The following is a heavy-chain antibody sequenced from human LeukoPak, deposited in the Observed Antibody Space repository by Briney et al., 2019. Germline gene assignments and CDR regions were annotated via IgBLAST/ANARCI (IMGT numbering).Heavy chain of an antibody. D-gene: IGHD2-2*02. CDR3: ASIHCSSTSCYTLADYHSDY. J-gene: IGHJ4*02. CDR2: ISWNSGSI. CDR1: GFTFDDYA. Sequence: GRSLRLSCAASGFTFDDYAMHWVRQAPGKGLEWVSGISWNSGSIGYADSVKGRFTISRDNAKNSLYLQMNSLRAEDTAVYYCASIHCSSTSCYTLADYHSDYWGQGTLVTVSS. V-gene: IGHV3-9*01.